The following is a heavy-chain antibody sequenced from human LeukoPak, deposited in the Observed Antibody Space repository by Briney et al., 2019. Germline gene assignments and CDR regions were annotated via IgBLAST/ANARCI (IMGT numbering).Heavy chain of an antibody. V-gene: IGHV3-23*01. D-gene: IGHD5-24*01. CDR2: ISGSGGST. Sequence: GGCLRLSCAVSVFTLSDYSMSWVRQARGKGLEWVSTISGSGGSTYSADSVKGRFTISRDNSRNTLYLQMNSLRAEDTAIYYCAKGGPQFFDYWGQGTLVTVSS. CDR1: VFTLSDYS. CDR3: AKGGPQFFDY. J-gene: IGHJ4*02.